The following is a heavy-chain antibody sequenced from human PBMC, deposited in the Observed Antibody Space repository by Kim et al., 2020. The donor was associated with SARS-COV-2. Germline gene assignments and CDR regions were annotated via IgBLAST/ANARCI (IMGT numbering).Heavy chain of an antibody. CDR1: GFTFSSYG. D-gene: IGHD6-13*01. Sequence: GGSLRLSCAASGFTFSSYGMHWVRQAPGKGLEWVAVISYDGSNKYYADSVKGRFTISRDNSKNTLYLQMNSLRAEDTAVYYCAKGRIAAAGHWGVFDYLG. J-gene: IGHJ4*01. CDR2: ISYDGSNK. V-gene: IGHV3-30*18. CDR3: AKGRIAAAGHWGVFDY.